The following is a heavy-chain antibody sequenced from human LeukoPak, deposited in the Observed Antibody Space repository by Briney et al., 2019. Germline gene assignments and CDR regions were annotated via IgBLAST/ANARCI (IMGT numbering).Heavy chain of an antibody. CDR3: ASVVGATSPFDY. D-gene: IGHD1-26*01. Sequence: SETLSLTCAVSGYSISSGYYWGWIRQPPGKGLEWIGSIYHSGSTYYNLSLKSRVTISVDTSKNQFSLKLSSVTAADTAVYYCASVVGATSPFDYWGQGTLVTVSS. CDR2: IYHSGST. J-gene: IGHJ4*02. V-gene: IGHV4-38-2*01. CDR1: GYSISSGYY.